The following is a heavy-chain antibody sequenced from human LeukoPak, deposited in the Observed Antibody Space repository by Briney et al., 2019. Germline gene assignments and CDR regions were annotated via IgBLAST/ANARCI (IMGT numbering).Heavy chain of an antibody. J-gene: IGHJ4*02. CDR3: AKRPSDYGDYVTYFDY. D-gene: IGHD4-17*01. CDR2: ISDDGRNK. CDR1: GFSFISYG. Sequence: SGGSLRLSCAASGFSFISYGMHWVRQAPGKGLEWVGVISDDGRNKNYADSVKGRFTISRDNSKDTLYLQMNSLRDEDTAVYYCAKRPSDYGDYVTYFDYWGQGTLVTVSP. V-gene: IGHV3-30*18.